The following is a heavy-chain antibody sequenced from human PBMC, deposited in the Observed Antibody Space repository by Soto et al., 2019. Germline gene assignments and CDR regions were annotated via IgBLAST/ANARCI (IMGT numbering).Heavy chain of an antibody. D-gene: IGHD2-21*01. CDR2: VNYTGST. J-gene: IGHJ4*02. V-gene: IGHV4-39*01. CDR3: ARHPYSFHEPFDS. Sequence: SETLSLTCAVSGNSMIKSAYFWAWVRQPPGKPLEWIGSVNYTGSTYYNPSLRSRDTIPMDPFKNYFSLRLTSAAPADTADVYCARHPYSFHEPFDSWDQGALVTVYS. CDR1: GNSMIKSAYF.